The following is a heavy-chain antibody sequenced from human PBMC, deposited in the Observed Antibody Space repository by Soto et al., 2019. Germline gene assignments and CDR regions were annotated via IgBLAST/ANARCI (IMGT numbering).Heavy chain of an antibody. D-gene: IGHD3-16*01. CDR1: GGSISSGGYY. V-gene: IGHV4-31*03. J-gene: IGHJ3*02. Sequence: QVQLQESGPGLVKPSQTLSLPCTVSGGSISSGGYYWSWLRQHPGQGLEWIGYIYYSGSTYYNPSLKRRVTISVETSKNQFSLKLSAVTAADTDVYYCARDFGGESGAFDIWGQETMVTVSS. CDR3: ARDFGGESGAFDI. CDR2: IYYSGST.